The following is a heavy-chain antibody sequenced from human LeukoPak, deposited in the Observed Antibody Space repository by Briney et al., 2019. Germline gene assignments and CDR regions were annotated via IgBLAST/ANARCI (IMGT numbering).Heavy chain of an antibody. Sequence: GGSLRLSCAASGFTFSSCGMHWVRQAPGKGLEWVAVISYDGSNKFYADSVTGRFTISRDNSKNTLYLQMNSLRAEDAAVYYCAAKGYSYGNNAFDIWGQGTMVTVSS. V-gene: IGHV3-30*03. CDR1: GFTFSSCG. CDR3: AAKGYSYGNNAFDI. CDR2: ISYDGSNK. J-gene: IGHJ3*02. D-gene: IGHD5-18*01.